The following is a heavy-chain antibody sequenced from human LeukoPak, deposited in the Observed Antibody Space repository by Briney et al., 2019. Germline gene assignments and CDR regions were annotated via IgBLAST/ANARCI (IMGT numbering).Heavy chain of an antibody. CDR1: GFSFSYYS. CDR3: AKDAAPAGRTYWYFEL. V-gene: IGHV3-48*02. CDR2: ISSGSSTI. D-gene: IGHD3-10*01. Sequence: GGSLRLSCATSGFSFSYYSMNWLRQAPGKGLEWISYISSGSSTIYYADSVKGRFTISRDNAKNSLYLQMNSLRDEDTALYYCAKDAAPAGRTYWYFELWGRGTLVTVSS. J-gene: IGHJ2*01.